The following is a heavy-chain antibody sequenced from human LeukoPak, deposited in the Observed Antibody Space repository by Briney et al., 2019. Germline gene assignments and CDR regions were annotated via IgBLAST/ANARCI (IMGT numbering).Heavy chain of an antibody. CDR2: ISSSGNT. CDR3: VKGRISEDGLDF. D-gene: IGHD6-13*01. V-gene: IGHV3-23*01. CDR1: GFTFSRSA. Sequence: GGSLRLSCAASGFTFSRSAMTWVCETPGKGLDWVSSISSSGNTYYADSVKGRFTISRDNSKNMLYLQMNSLRAEDTAVYYCVKGRISEDGLDFWGQGTLVTVSS. J-gene: IGHJ4*02.